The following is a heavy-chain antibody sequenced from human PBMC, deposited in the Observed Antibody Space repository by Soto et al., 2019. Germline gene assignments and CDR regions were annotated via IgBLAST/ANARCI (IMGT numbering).Heavy chain of an antibody. Sequence: QVQLVQSGAEVKKPGSSVKVSCKASGGTFSSYAISWVRQAPGQGLEWMGGIIPIFGTANYAQKFQGRVTINADESTSTAYMELSSLRSEDTAVYYCARDPREVNDYDRPDSPFTYYGMDVWGQGTTVTVSS. V-gene: IGHV1-69*12. CDR2: IIPIFGTA. J-gene: IGHJ6*02. D-gene: IGHD4-17*01. CDR1: GGTFSSYA. CDR3: ARDPREVNDYDRPDSPFTYYGMDV.